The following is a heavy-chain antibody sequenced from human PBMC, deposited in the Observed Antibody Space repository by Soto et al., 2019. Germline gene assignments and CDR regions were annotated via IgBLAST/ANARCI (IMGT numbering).Heavy chain of an antibody. CDR2: ITGSGGST. Sequence: GGSLRLSCAASGFTFSSYAMTWVRQAPGKGLEYVSSITGSGGSTYYADSVRGRFTISRDNSKDTPYVQMNSLRAEGTAIYYCAKCGTSPSCSPTGFGPWGQGTLGTVSS. D-gene: IGHD2-2*01. J-gene: IGHJ5*02. CDR1: GFTFSSYA. V-gene: IGHV3-23*01. CDR3: AKCGTSPSCSPTGFGP.